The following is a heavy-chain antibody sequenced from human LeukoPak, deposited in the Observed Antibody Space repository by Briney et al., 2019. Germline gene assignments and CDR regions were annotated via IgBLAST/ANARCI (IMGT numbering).Heavy chain of an antibody. CDR3: AREGLSYCGGDCYP. CDR1: GGSISSSSYY. V-gene: IGHV4-39*02. CDR2: IYYSGST. Sequence: SETLSLTCTVSGGSISSSSYYWGWIRQPPGKGMEWIGSIYYSGSTYYNPSLKSRVTISVDRSKKQFSLKLSSVTAADTAVYYCAREGLSYCGGDCYPWGQGTLVTVSS. J-gene: IGHJ5*02. D-gene: IGHD2-21*02.